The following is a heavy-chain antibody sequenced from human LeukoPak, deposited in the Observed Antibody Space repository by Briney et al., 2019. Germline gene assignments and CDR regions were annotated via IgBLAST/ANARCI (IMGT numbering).Heavy chain of an antibody. CDR2: IKQDGSEK. CDR1: GFTFSSYW. Sequence: VGSLRLSCAASGFTFSSYWMSWVRQAPGKGLEWVANIKQDGSEKYYVDSVKGRFTISRDNAKNSLYLQMNSLRAEDTAVYYCARDLSCSSTSCYPSSYYYYMDVWGKGTTVTVSS. CDR3: ARDLSCSSTSCYPSSYYYYMDV. D-gene: IGHD2-2*01. V-gene: IGHV3-7*01. J-gene: IGHJ6*03.